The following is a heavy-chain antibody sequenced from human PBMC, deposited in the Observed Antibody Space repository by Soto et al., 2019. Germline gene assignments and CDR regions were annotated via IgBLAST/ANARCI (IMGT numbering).Heavy chain of an antibody. D-gene: IGHD3-22*01. Sequence: QVKLVQSGTEVKKPGASVKVSCKSSGYSFGTSGISWGRQPPLQWLGWMGWIISYNGNTNYEQKLQDRATMTTDTSTNTAYLELRSLRSDDTAVYYCARAGQYYDSSGYANWGQGTLVTVSS. V-gene: IGHV1-18*01. CDR3: ARAGQYYDSSGYAN. CDR2: IISYNGNT. CDR1: GYSFGTSG. J-gene: IGHJ4*02.